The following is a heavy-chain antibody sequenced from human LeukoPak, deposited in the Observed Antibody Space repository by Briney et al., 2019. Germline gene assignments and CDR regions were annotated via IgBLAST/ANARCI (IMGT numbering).Heavy chain of an antibody. Sequence: GGSLRLSCAASGFTFSSYSMTWVRQAPGKGLEWVSSISDSSSSFIYYADSVRGRFTISRDNAKNSLYLQMNSLRAEDTAVYYCARDITYLSKNWFDPWGQGTLVTVSS. J-gene: IGHJ5*02. CDR3: ARDITYLSKNWFDP. CDR1: GFTFSSYS. D-gene: IGHD2/OR15-2a*01. CDR2: ISDSSSSFI. V-gene: IGHV3-21*01.